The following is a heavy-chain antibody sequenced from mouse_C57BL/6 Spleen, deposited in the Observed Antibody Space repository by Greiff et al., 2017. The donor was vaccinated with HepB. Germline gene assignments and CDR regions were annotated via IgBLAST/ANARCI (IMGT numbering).Heavy chain of an antibody. Sequence: EVKLMESGGGLVQPGGSLSLSCAASGFTFTDYYMSWVRQPPGKALEWLGFIRNKANGYTTEYSVTVKGRFTISRDNSQSILYLQMIALRAEDSATYYCARRMDYWGQGTSVTVSS. CDR1: GFTFTDYY. J-gene: IGHJ4*01. V-gene: IGHV7-3*01. CDR3: ARRMDY. CDR2: IRNKANGYTT.